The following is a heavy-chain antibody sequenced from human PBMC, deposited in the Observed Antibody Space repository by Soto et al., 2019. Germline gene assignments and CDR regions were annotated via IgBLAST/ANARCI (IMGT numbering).Heavy chain of an antibody. CDR3: ARETPYYDFWSGYPTAFDI. V-gene: IGHV3-21*01. Sequence: EVQLVESGGGLVKPGGSLRLSCAASGFTFSSYSMNWVRQAPGKGLEWVSSISSSSSYIYYADSVKGRFTISRDNAKKSLYLQMNSLRAEDTAVYYCARETPYYDFWSGYPTAFDIWGQGTMVTVSS. CDR1: GFTFSSYS. CDR2: ISSSSSYI. D-gene: IGHD3-3*01. J-gene: IGHJ3*02.